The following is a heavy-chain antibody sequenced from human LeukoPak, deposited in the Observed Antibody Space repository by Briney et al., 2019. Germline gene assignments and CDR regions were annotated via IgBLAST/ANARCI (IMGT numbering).Heavy chain of an antibody. D-gene: IGHD3/OR15-3a*01. CDR2: IYYSGNT. J-gene: IGHJ4*02. V-gene: IGHV4-39*01. Sequence: SETLSLTCAVSGASISSSNSYWGWIRQPPGKGLEWIGSIYYSGNTYYNASLKSQVSISIDTSKNQFSLKFTSVTAADTAVYYCARQTGSGLFILPGGQGTLVTVSS. CDR3: ARQTGSGLFILP. CDR1: GASISSSNSY.